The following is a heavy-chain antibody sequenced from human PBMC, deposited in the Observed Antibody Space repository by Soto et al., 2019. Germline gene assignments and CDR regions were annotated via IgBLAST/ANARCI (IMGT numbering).Heavy chain of an antibody. Sequence: SETLSLTCAVYGGPFSGYYWSWIRQPPGKGLEWIGEINHSGSTNYNPSLKSRVTISVDTSKNQFSLKLSSVTAADTAVYYCARVPDRWGQGTLVTVSS. CDR1: GGPFSGYY. J-gene: IGHJ5*02. CDR3: ARVPDR. D-gene: IGHD2-2*01. CDR2: INHSGST. V-gene: IGHV4-34*01.